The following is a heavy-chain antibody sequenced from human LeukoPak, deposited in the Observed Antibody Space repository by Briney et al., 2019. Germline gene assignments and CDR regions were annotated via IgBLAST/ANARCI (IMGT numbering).Heavy chain of an antibody. V-gene: IGHV2-70*01. D-gene: IGHD3-10*01. CDR2: IDWDDDK. Sequence: SGPTLVNPTQTLTLTCTFSGFSLSTSGMCVSWIRQPPGKALEWLALIDWDDDKYYSTSLKTRLTISKDTSKNQVVLTMTNMDPVDTATYYCPRTSMVRGVIIPRGPYYSDYWGQGTLGTVSS. CDR1: GFSLSTSGMC. CDR3: PRTSMVRGVIIPRGPYYSDY. J-gene: IGHJ4*02.